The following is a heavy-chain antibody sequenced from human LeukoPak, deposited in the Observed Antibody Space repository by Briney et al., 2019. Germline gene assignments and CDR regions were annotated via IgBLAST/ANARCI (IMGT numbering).Heavy chain of an antibody. J-gene: IGHJ4*02. CDR3: ARATPWSTTVTHIDY. Sequence: ASVKVSCKASRYTFTGYYMDWVRQAPGQGLEWMGWINPNSGGTNYAQKFQGRVTMTRDTSISTAYMELSRLRSDDTAVYYCARATPWSTTVTHIDYWGQGTLVTVSS. CDR2: INPNSGGT. CDR1: RYTFTGYY. D-gene: IGHD4-17*01. V-gene: IGHV1-2*02.